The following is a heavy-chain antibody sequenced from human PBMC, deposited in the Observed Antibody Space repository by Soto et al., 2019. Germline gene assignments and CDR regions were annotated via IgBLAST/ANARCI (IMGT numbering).Heavy chain of an antibody. D-gene: IGHD2-15*01. CDR2: IIPIFGTA. J-gene: IGHJ6*02. V-gene: IGHV1-69*13. CDR3: ARDTREVVAATPLRTSYYYYYGMDV. Sequence: SVKVSCKASGGTFSSYAISWVRQAPGQGLEWMGGIIPIFGTANYAQKFQGRVTITADESTSTAYMELSSLRSEETAVYYCARDTREVVAATPLRTSYYYYYGMDVWGQGTTVTVSS. CDR1: GGTFSSYA.